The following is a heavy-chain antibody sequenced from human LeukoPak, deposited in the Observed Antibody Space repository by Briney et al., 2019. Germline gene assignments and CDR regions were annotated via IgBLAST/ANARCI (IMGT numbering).Heavy chain of an antibody. V-gene: IGHV3-11*04. CDR2: ISPDSNTK. CDR3: ARHDHAGSRVTFDI. Sequence: GGSLRLSCAASGFTISDYYMSWIREAPGKGLEWVSYISPDSNTKRYADSVKGRFTFSRDNAKNSLFLQMNSLGSDDTAVYYCARHDHAGSRVTFDICGQGTMVTVSS. CDR1: GFTISDYY. J-gene: IGHJ3*02. D-gene: IGHD1-14*01.